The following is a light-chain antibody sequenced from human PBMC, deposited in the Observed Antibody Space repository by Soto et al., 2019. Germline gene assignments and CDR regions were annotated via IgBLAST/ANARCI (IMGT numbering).Light chain of an antibody. CDR3: QQYDSSFT. CDR1: QHVTTTY. V-gene: IGKV3-20*01. Sequence: IVLTQSPATLSLSPGERATLSCTASQHVTTTYIAWYQQKFGQAPRLLIYGASTMATGTPDRFTGGGFGTDFTLTISRVEPEDFAVDYCQQYDSSFTFGGGTKVEMK. J-gene: IGKJ4*01. CDR2: GAS.